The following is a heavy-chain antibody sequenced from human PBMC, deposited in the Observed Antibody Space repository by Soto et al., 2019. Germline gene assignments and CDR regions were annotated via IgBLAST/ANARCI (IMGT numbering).Heavy chain of an antibody. CDR2: IYYSGST. J-gene: IGHJ6*03. CDR3: ATRAADYDFWSGYYSYYYYMDV. V-gene: IGHV4-59*08. D-gene: IGHD3-3*01. Sequence: SETLSLTCTVSGGSISSYYWSWIRQPPGKGLEWIGYIYYSGSTNYNPSLKSRVTISVDTSKNQFALKLSSVTAADTAVYYCATRAADYDFWSGYYSYYYYMDVWGKGTTVTVSS. CDR1: GGSISSYY.